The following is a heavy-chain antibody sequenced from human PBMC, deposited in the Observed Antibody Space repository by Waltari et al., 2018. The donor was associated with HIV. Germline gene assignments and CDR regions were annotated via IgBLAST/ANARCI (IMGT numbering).Heavy chain of an antibody. CDR1: GSTFSNFG. V-gene: IGHV3-30-3*01. CDR3: VRALGDY. CDR2: ISNDGSKK. Sequence: QVELLEPGGGVVQPGKSLRISWEASGSTFSNFGMHWVRQAPGKGLEWVALISNDGSKKYYADSVKGRFTISRANSKYTLYLQMTSLRPDDTAVYYCVRALGDYWGQGTLVTISS. J-gene: IGHJ4*02. D-gene: IGHD7-27*01.